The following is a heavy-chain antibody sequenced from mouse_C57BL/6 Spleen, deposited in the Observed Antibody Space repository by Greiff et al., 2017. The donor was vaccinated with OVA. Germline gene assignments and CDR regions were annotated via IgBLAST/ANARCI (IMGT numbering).Heavy chain of an antibody. J-gene: IGHJ4*01. CDR3: TKSYYSSYMDY. Sequence: VQLQQSEAELVKPGASVKISCKVSGYTFTDYIINWMKQRPEQGLEWIGYIYPRDGSTKYNEKFKGKATLTVDKSSNTTYMQLNILTSEDSAVYFCTKSYYSSYMDYWGPGTSVTVSS. CDR1: GYTFTDYI. D-gene: IGHD1-1*01. CDR2: IYPRDGST. V-gene: IGHV1-78*01.